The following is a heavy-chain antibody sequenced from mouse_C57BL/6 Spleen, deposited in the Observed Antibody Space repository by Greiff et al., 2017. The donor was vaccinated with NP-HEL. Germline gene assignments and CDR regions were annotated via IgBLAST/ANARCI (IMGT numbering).Heavy chain of an antibody. Sequence: VQLQQSGAELVKPGASVKLSCKASGYTFTSYWMHWVKQRPGQGLEWIGMIHPNSGSTNYNEKFKSKATLTVDKSSSTAYMQLSSLTSEDSAVYYCARGDITTDVEDYWGQGTTLTVSS. CDR1: GYTFTSYW. CDR2: IHPNSGST. CDR3: ARGDITTDVEDY. D-gene: IGHD1-1*01. V-gene: IGHV1-64*01. J-gene: IGHJ2*01.